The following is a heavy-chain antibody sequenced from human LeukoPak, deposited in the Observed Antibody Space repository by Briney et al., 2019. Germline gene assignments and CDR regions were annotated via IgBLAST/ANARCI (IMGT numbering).Heavy chain of an antibody. CDR3: VRGDDYGDYFGDY. V-gene: IGHV3-7*01. D-gene: IGHD4-17*01. J-gene: IGHJ4*02. Sequence: GGSLRLSCAASGFTFSSYGMHWVRQAPGKGLEWVANIKQDGSEKYYVDSVKGRFSISRDNAKNSVFLQMNSLRVEDTALYYCVRGDDYGDYFGDYWGQGTLVTVSS. CDR2: IKQDGSEK. CDR1: GFTFSSYG.